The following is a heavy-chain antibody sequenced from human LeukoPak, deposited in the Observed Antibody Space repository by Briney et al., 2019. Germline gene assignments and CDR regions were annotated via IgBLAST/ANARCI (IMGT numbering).Heavy chain of an antibody. CDR2: ISPTYDI. CDR1: GFIFSSFA. J-gene: IGHJ4*02. V-gene: IGHV3-48*02. Sequence: GESLKISCAASGFIFSSFAMNWVRQAPGKGLEWVSYISPTYDIYYSDSVRGRFTISRDNAKNSLYLQMNSLRDEDTAVYYCARDHNWGFDYWGQGTLVAVSS. CDR3: ARDHNWGFDY. D-gene: IGHD7-27*01.